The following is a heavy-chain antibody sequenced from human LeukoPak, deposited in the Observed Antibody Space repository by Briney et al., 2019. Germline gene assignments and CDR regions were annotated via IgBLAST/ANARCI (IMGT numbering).Heavy chain of an antibody. D-gene: IGHD6-13*01. Sequence: GRSLRLSCAASGFTFSSYGMHWVRQAPGKGLEWVAVISYDGSNKYYADSVKGRFTISRDNSKNALYLQMNSLRAEDTAVYYCAKSLSNSWSYFDYWGQGTLVPVSS. J-gene: IGHJ4*02. V-gene: IGHV3-33*05. CDR3: AKSLSNSWSYFDY. CDR2: ISYDGSNK. CDR1: GFTFSSYG.